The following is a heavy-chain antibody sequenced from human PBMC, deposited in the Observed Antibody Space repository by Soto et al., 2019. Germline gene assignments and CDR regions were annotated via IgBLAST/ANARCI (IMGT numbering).Heavy chain of an antibody. Sequence: EVQLLESGGDLVQPGGSLRLSCVASTFPRNHNVMAWILQAPGKGLELVSAVQGRAGDTFYAHSVKGRFTISRDNSKNALYLQMNGLRAEDTDIYSCAKGGPVSGWHNFHYWGQGTLVPVSS. J-gene: IGHJ1*01. CDR2: VQGRAGDT. CDR1: TFPRNHNV. D-gene: IGHD6-25*01. CDR3: AKGGPVSGWHNFHY. V-gene: IGHV3-23*01.